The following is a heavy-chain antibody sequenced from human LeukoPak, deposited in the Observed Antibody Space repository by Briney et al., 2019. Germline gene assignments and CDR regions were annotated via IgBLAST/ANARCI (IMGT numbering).Heavy chain of an antibody. V-gene: IGHV3-21*01. Sequence: GGSLRLSCAASGFTFSCYSMNWVRQAPGKGLEWVSSISSSSSYTYYADSVKGRFTISRDNAKNSLYLQMNSLRAEDTAVYYCARVIQTFYYDSSGYYSSASNDFWGQGTLVTVSS. CDR2: ISSSSSYT. CDR3: ARVIQTFYYDSSGYYSSASNDF. J-gene: IGHJ4*02. CDR1: GFTFSCYS. D-gene: IGHD3-22*01.